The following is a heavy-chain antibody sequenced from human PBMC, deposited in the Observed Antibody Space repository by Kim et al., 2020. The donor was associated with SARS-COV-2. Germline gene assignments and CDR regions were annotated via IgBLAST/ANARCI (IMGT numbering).Heavy chain of an antibody. J-gene: IGHJ5*02. Sequence: GGSLRLSCAASGFIFSSSAINWVRQSPGKGLEWVAGLRGKAYSYATAYVTSGTGRFTINRDDASNTAYEIMNSLTTEISVCSYGASRVGGCQVLSSWGQG. CDR2: LRGKAYSYAT. D-gene: IGHD4-17*01. CDR3: ASRVGGCQVLSS. CDR1: GFIFSSSA. V-gene: IGHV3-73*01.